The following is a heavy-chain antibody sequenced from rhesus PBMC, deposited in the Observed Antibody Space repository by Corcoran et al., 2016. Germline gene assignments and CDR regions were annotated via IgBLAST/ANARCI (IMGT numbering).Heavy chain of an antibody. Sequence: EVQLVETGGGLVQPGGSLRLSCAASGFTFRSFAMGWVRQSPGKGLEWVSGIKSSGTTSYYTDSVKGRFTVSRDNSKNTLSLQMDSLRPEDTGVYFCAKDRSGNYRPFESWGQGVLVTVSS. D-gene: IGHD1-44*01. J-gene: IGHJ4*01. CDR3: AKDRSGNYRPFES. CDR2: IKSSGTTS. V-gene: IGHV3S5*01. CDR1: GFTFRSFA.